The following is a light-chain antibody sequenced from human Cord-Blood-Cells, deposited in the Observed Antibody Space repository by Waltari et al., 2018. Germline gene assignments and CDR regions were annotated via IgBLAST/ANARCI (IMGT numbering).Light chain of an antibody. CDR3: NSRDSSGNHWV. Sequence: SSELTQDPAVSVALGQTVRITCQGESLRSYYASWYHKKPGQAPVLVIYGKNNRPSGIPDRFSGSSSGNTASLTITGAQAEDEADYYCNSRDSSGNHWVFGGGTKLTVL. V-gene: IGLV3-19*01. CDR2: GKN. J-gene: IGLJ3*02. CDR1: SLRSYY.